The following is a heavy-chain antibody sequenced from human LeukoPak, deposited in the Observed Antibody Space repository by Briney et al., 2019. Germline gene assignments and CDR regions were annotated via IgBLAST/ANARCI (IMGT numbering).Heavy chain of an antibody. V-gene: IGHV4-39*01. Sequence: PSQTLSLTCTVSGGSISSGDYYWSWIRQPPGKGLEWIGSIYYSGSTYYNPSLKSRVTISVDTSKNQLSLKLSSVTAADTAVYYCASARTSSRSWFTFDYWGQGILVTVSS. CDR1: GGSISSGDYY. J-gene: IGHJ4*02. D-gene: IGHD6-13*01. CDR3: ASARTSSRSWFTFDY. CDR2: IYYSGST.